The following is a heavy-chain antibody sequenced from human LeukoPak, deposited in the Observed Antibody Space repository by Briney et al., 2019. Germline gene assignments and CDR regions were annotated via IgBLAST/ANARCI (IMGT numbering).Heavy chain of an antibody. J-gene: IGHJ4*02. Sequence: SETLSLTCTVSDDSITIYYWTWIRQPPGKGLEWIGYIDHTGSTNYNPPLNSRVTISRDTSKNHFSLELSSVTAADTAVYFCARGRGYDILSKYYFDYWGQGTLVTVSS. CDR3: ARGRGYDILSKYYFDY. CDR2: IDHTGST. V-gene: IGHV4-59*01. D-gene: IGHD3-9*01. CDR1: DDSITIYY.